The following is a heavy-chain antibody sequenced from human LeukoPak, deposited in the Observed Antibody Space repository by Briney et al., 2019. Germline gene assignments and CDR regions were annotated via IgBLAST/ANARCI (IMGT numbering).Heavy chain of an antibody. CDR3: AKDLSVAGPFDY. J-gene: IGHJ4*02. D-gene: IGHD6-19*01. Sequence: GGSLRLSCAASRFTFSSYAMSWVRQAPGKGLEWVSSIGGYGLNPYYADSVQGRFTISRDNSKNTLYLQMSSLRVEDTAIYYCAKDLSVAGPFDYWGQGILVTVSS. V-gene: IGHV3-23*01. CDR1: RFTFSSYA. CDR2: IGGYGLNP.